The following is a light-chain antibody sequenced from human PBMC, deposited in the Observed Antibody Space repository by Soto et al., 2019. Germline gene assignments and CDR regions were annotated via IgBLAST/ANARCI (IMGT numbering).Light chain of an antibody. CDR3: QSYDSSLSVLYV. Sequence: QLVLTQPPSVSGAPGQRVTISCTGSSSNIGAGYDVHWYQQLPGTAPKVLIYGNSDRPSGVPDRFSGSKSGTSASLAITGLQAEDEADYYCQSYDSSLSVLYVFGTGTKLTVL. CDR1: SSNIGAGYD. J-gene: IGLJ1*01. V-gene: IGLV1-40*01. CDR2: GNS.